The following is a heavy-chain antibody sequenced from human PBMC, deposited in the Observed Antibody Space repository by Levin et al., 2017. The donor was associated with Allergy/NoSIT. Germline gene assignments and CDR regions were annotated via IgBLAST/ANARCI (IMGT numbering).Heavy chain of an antibody. CDR3: ARRSYGFRVPNYFDY. CDR1: GGSISSSSYY. D-gene: IGHD5-18*01. V-gene: IGHV4-39*01. Sequence: SQTLSLTCTVPGGSISSSSYYWGWIRQPPGKGLEWIGSIYYSGSTYYNPSLKSRVTISVDTSKNQFSLKLSSVTAADTAVYYCARRSYGFRVPNYFDYWGQGTLVTVSS. J-gene: IGHJ4*02. CDR2: IYYSGST.